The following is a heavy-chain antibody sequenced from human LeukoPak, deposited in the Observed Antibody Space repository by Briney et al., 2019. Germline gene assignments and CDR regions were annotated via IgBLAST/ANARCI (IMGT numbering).Heavy chain of an antibody. CDR3: AKWGDYDVLTGYYVPDY. Sequence: GGSLRLSCAASGFTFNNYAMSWVRQAPGKGLEWVSAILGSGGSTYYADSVKGRFTVSRDNSKSTLYLQMNSLRAEDTALYYCAKWGDYDVLTGYYVPDYWGQGTLVTVSS. CDR1: GFTFNNYA. J-gene: IGHJ4*02. CDR2: ILGSGGST. V-gene: IGHV3-23*01. D-gene: IGHD3-9*01.